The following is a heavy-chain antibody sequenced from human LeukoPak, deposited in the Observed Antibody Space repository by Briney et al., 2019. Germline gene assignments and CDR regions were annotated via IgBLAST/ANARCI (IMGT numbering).Heavy chain of an antibody. CDR3: ATGSLRSGYPGGDYYGMDV. CDR1: GYTLTELS. CDR2: FDPEDGET. V-gene: IGHV1-24*01. Sequence: GASVKVSCKVSGYTLTELSMHWVRQAPGKGLEWMGGFDPEDGETIYAQKFQGRVTMTEDTSTDTAYMELSSLRSEDTAVYYCATGSLRSGYPGGDYYGMDVWGQGTTVTVSS. D-gene: IGHD3-3*01. J-gene: IGHJ6*02.